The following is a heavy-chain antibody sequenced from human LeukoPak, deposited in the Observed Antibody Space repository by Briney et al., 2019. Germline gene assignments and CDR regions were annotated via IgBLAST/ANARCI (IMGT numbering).Heavy chain of an antibody. CDR2: ISGSGGST. Sequence: GGSLRLSCAASGFTFSSYAMSWVRQAPGKGLEWVSAISGSGGSTYYADSVKGRFTISRDNAKNSLYLQMNSLRAEDAAVYYCARIPQQLLWFGEPLYYMDVWGKGTTVTVSS. CDR1: GFTFSSYA. D-gene: IGHD3-10*01. J-gene: IGHJ6*03. V-gene: IGHV3-23*01. CDR3: ARIPQQLLWFGEPLYYMDV.